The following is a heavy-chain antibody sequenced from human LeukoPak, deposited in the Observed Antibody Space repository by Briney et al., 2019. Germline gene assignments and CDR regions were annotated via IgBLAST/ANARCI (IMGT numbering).Heavy chain of an antibody. D-gene: IGHD3-10*01. V-gene: IGHV4-39*01. CDR2: IYYSGST. CDR1: GGSISSNW. CDR3: ARHYGP. J-gene: IGHJ4*02. Sequence: PSETLSLTCAVSGGSISSNWWSWVRQPPGKGLEWIGSIYYSGSTYYNPSLKSRVTISVDTSKNQFSLKLNSVTATDTAVYYCARHYGPWGQGTLVTVSS.